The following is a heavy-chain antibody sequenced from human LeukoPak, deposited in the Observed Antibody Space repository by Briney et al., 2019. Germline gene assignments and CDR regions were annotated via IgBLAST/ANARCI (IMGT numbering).Heavy chain of an antibody. V-gene: IGHV3-74*01. CDR3: ARDLGSYYYGMDV. J-gene: IGHJ6*02. D-gene: IGHD6-6*01. CDR2: INCDGSST. CDR1: GFTFSSYW. Sequence: GGSLRLSCAASGFTFSSYWMHWVRQAPGKGLVWVSRINCDGSSTSYADSVKGRFTISRDNAKNTLYLQMNSLRTEDTAVYYCARDLGSYYYGMDVWGQGNTVTVSS.